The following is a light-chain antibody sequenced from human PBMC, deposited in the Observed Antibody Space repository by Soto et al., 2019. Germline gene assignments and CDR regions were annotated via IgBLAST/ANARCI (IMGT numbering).Light chain of an antibody. J-gene: IGKJ1*01. CDR2: KAS. V-gene: IGKV1-5*03. Sequence: DIQMTQSPSTLSGSVGDRVTITCRASQTISSWLAWYQQKPGKAPKLLIYKASTLKSGAPSRFSGSGFGTGLTLTISCLQPDDFATYYCQHYDSYSEALGQGATV. CDR3: QHYDSYSEA. CDR1: QTISSW.